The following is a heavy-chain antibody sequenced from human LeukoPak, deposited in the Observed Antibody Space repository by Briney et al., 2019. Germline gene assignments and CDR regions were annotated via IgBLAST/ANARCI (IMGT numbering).Heavy chain of an antibody. Sequence: GGSLRLSCAASGFTFSSYWMSWVRQAPGKGLEWVANIKQDGSEKYYVDSVKGRFTISRDNAKNSLYLQMNSLRAEDTAVCYCASGGDYAGNWFDPWGQGTLVTVSS. V-gene: IGHV3-7*01. CDR3: ASGGDYAGNWFDP. D-gene: IGHD4-17*01. CDR1: GFTFSSYW. J-gene: IGHJ5*02. CDR2: IKQDGSEK.